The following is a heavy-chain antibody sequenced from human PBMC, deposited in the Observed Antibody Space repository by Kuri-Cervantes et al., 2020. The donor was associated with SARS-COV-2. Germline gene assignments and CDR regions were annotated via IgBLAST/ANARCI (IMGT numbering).Heavy chain of an antibody. CDR1: GFTFSSYW. CDR3: AREGGSPGDAFDI. Sequence: GGSLRLSCAASGFTFSSYWMSWVRQAPGKGLEWVSAISGSGGSTYYADSVKGRFTISRDNSKNTLYLQMNSLRAEDTAVYYCAREGGSPGDAFDIWGQGTMVTVSS. V-gene: IGHV3-23*01. CDR2: ISGSGGST. D-gene: IGHD3-16*01. J-gene: IGHJ3*02.